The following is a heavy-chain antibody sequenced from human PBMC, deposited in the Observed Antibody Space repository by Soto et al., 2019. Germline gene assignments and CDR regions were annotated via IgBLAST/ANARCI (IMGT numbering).Heavy chain of an antibody. CDR1: GGSISSSSYY. V-gene: IGHV4-39*01. J-gene: IGHJ6*02. CDR2: IYYSGST. CDR3: ATHGTYYYDSSGYYPAYYYYGMDV. D-gene: IGHD3-22*01. Sequence: SETLSLTCTVSGGSISSSSYYWGWIRQPPGKGLEWIGSIYYSGSTYYNPSLKSRVTISVDTSKNQFSLKLSSVTAADTAVYYCATHGTYYYDSSGYYPAYYYYGMDVWGQGTTVTVSS.